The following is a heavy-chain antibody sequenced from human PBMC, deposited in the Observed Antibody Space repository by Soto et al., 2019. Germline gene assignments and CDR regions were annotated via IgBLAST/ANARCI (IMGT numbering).Heavy chain of an antibody. J-gene: IGHJ6*02. V-gene: IGHV3-73*02. CDR1: GFTFSVSA. D-gene: IGHD1-26*01. CDR3: ARLAEWEYYDGMDV. CDR2: IRSKADNYAT. Sequence: EVQLVESGGGLVQPGGSLKLSCAVSGFTFSVSAIHWVRQASGKGLEWVGRIRSKADNYATAYGASVKGRFSISRDDSKNTAYLQMSSLNTEDPAVYYCARLAEWEYYDGMDVWGQGTTVTVSS.